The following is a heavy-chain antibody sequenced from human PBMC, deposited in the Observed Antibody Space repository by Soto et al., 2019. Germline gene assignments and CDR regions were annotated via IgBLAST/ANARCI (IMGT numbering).Heavy chain of an antibody. D-gene: IGHD6-19*01. CDR2: ISYDGSTK. V-gene: IGHV3-30-3*01. CDR3: ARTTTVAGPPVFDY. Sequence: QVQLVESGGGVVQPGRSLRLSCAASGFTFSSFSLHWVRQAPGKGLEWLALISYDGSTKYNADSVKGRFTVSRDNSNNTLYLQLSRPRPEDTAVYYCARTTTVAGPPVFDYWGQGPLVTVSS. J-gene: IGHJ4*02. CDR1: GFTFSSFS.